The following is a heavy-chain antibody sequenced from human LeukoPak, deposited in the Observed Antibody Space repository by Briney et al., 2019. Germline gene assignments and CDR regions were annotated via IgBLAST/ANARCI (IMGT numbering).Heavy chain of an antibody. D-gene: IGHD2-21*02. V-gene: IGHV3-21*01. Sequence: GGSLRLSSAASGFTFSSYSMNWVRQAPGKGLEWVSSISSSSSYIYYADSVKGRFTISRDNAKNSLYLQMNSLRAEDTAVYYCAILIVVVTAIPSWGQGTLVTVSS. CDR1: GFTFSSYS. CDR3: AILIVVVTAIPS. CDR2: ISSSSSYI. J-gene: IGHJ5*02.